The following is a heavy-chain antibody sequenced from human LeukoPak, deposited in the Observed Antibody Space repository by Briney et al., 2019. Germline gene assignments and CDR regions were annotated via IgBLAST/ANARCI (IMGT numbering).Heavy chain of an antibody. CDR1: GGYISTSNYY. V-gene: IGHV4-39*01. CDR2: IYYSGRT. Sequence: PSETLSLTCSVSGGYISTSNYYWGWIRQPPGKGLEWIGTIYYSGRTYYDPSLQSRVTISLDTSQNPLSLQVRSVTVVDTAVYYCARFFYYDASLPPYWGQGTLVTVSS. J-gene: IGHJ4*02. D-gene: IGHD3-16*01. CDR3: ARFFYYDASLPPY.